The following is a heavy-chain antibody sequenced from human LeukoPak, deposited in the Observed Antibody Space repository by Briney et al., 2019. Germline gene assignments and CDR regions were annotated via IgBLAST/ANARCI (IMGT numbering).Heavy chain of an antibody. D-gene: IGHD3-10*01. CDR2: ISGSGGGT. Sequence: GGSLRLSCAASGFTFSSYAMSWVRQAPGQGLEWVSAISGSGGGTYYTDSVRGRFTISRDNSKNTLYLQMNVLRADDTALYYCAKGSFGDYDYWGQGTRVTVSS. V-gene: IGHV3-23*01. CDR1: GFTFSSYA. CDR3: AKGSFGDYDY. J-gene: IGHJ4*02.